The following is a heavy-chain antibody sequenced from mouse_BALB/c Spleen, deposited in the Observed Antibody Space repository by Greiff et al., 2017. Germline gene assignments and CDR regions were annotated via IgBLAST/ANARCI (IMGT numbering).Heavy chain of an antibody. J-gene: IGHJ3*01. CDR3: AREDYYGRPAWFAY. CDR2: ISSGSSTI. V-gene: IGHV5-17*02. Sequence: EVHLVESGGGLVQPGGSRKLSCAASGFTFSSFGMHWVRQAPEKGLEWVAYISSGSSTIYYADTVKGRFTISRDNPKNTLFLQMTSLRSEDTAMYYCAREDYYGRPAWFAYWGQGTLVTVSA. D-gene: IGHD1-1*01. CDR1: GFTFSSFG.